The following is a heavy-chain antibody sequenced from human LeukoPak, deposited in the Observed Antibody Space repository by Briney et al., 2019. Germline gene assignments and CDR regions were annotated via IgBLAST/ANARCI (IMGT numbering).Heavy chain of an antibody. V-gene: IGHV4-59*01. CDR3: ASTMGEFDY. D-gene: IGHD1-26*01. CDR2: IYYSGST. Sequence: SETLSLTCTVSSDSISSYYWSWIRQPPGKGLEWIGYIYYSGSTNYNPSLKSRVTISVDTSKNQFSLKLSSVTAADMAVYYCASTMGEFDYWGQGTLVTVSS. J-gene: IGHJ4*02. CDR1: SDSISSYY.